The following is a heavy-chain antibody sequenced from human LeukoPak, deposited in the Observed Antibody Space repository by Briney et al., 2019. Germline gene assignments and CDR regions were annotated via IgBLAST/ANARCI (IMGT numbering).Heavy chain of an antibody. CDR3: ARGSRYMDV. Sequence: APLKVSCKASGYTFTTDYMHWVRQAPGQGLEWMGIINPSDGRTTDAQKFQGRVSMTRDMSTSTVYMELSSLRSEDTAMYECARGSRYMDVWGKGTTVTVSS. CDR1: GYTFTTDY. CDR2: INPSDGRT. J-gene: IGHJ6*03. V-gene: IGHV1-46*01.